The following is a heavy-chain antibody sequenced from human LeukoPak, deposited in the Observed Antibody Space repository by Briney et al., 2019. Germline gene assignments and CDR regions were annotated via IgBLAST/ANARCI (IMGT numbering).Heavy chain of an antibody. J-gene: IGHJ5*02. CDR3: ARGPTTVAGITRYNP. Sequence: PSETLSLTCAVYGGSFSGYYWSWIRQPPGKGLEWIGEINHSGSTKYNPSLKSRVTISVDTSKNQFSLKLSSVTAADTAVYYCARGPTTVAGITRYNPWGQGTLVTVSS. CDR2: INHSGST. D-gene: IGHD6-19*01. CDR1: GGSFSGYY. V-gene: IGHV4-34*01.